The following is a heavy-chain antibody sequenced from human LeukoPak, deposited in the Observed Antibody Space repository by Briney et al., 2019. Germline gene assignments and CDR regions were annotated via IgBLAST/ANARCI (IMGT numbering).Heavy chain of an antibody. V-gene: IGHV1-2*02. D-gene: IGHD2-21*01. CDR2: INPNSGGT. CDR1: GYTFTDYY. CDR3: ARASTPRVIASFDY. J-gene: IGHJ4*02. Sequence: ASVKVSCKASGYTFTDYYMHWVRQAPGQGLEWMGWINPNSGGTNYAQKFQGRVTMTRDTSISTAYMELSRLRSDDTAVYYCARASTPRVIASFDYWGQESLVTVSS.